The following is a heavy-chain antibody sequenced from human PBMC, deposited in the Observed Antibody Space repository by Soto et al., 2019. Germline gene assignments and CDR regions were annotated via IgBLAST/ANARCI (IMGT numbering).Heavy chain of an antibody. J-gene: IGHJ6*03. Sequence: EVQLVESGGGLVQPGGSLRLSCAASGFTFSSYWMSWVRQAPEKGLEWVANIKQDGNDLYFVDSVKGRFTISRDNAKKARCLHMSSLRAEDKGVYYCARTVFGVVTRSFYLDVRGKGTTVTVSS. CDR1: GFTFSSYW. CDR3: ARTVFGVVTRSFYLDV. CDR2: IKQDGNDL. V-gene: IGHV3-7*01. D-gene: IGHD3-3*01.